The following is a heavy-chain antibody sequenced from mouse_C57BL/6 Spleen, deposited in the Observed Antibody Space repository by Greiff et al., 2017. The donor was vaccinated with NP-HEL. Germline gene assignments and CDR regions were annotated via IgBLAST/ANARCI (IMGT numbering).Heavy chain of an antibody. Sequence: LVESGAELMKPGASVKLSCKATGYTFTGYWIEWVKQRPGHGLEWIGEILPGSGSTNYNEKFKGKATFTADTSSNTAYMQLSSLTTEDSAIYYCARRDYYGSSPYWYFDVWGTGTTVTVSS. CDR2: ILPGSGST. CDR3: ARRDYYGSSPYWYFDV. D-gene: IGHD1-1*01. J-gene: IGHJ1*03. V-gene: IGHV1-9*01. CDR1: GYTFTGYW.